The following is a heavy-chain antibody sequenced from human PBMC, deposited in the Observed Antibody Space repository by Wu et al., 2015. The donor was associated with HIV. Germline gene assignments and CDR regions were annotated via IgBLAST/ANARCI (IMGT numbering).Heavy chain of an antibody. CDR1: GYTFTTYG. CDR2: INPNSGGT. CDR3: ARGDIVVVVAALKTYDY. Sequence: VQLAQSGAEVKKSWASVKVSCKASGYTFTTYGISWVRQAPGQGLEWMGWINPNSGGTNYAQKFQGRVTMTRGTSISTAYMELSRLRSDDTAVYYCARGDIVVVVAALKTYDYWGQGTLVTASS. J-gene: IGHJ4*02. D-gene: IGHD2-15*01. V-gene: IGHV1-2*02.